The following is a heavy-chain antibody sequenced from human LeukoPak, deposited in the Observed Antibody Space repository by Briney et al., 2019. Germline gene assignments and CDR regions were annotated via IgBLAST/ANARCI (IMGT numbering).Heavy chain of an antibody. D-gene: IGHD4-17*01. CDR3: TTDPPFYGDSPGNFYYGMGV. J-gene: IGHJ6*02. CDR1: GFTFSNAW. V-gene: IGHV3-15*01. Sequence: PGGSLRLSCAASGFTFSNAWMSWVRQAPGKGLEWVGRIKSKTDGGTTDYAAPVKGRFTISRDDSKNTLYLQMNSLKTEDTAVYYCTTDPPFYGDSPGNFYYGMGVWGQGTTVTVSS. CDR2: IKSKTDGGTT.